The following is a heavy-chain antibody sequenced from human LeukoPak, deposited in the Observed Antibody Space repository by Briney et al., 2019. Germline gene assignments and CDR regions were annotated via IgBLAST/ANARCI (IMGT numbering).Heavy chain of an antibody. D-gene: IGHD2-15*01. CDR1: GYTLTEFS. V-gene: IGHV1-24*01. Sequence: ASVKVSCKVSGYTLTEFSMHWVRQAPGKGLEWMGGFDPEDGETIYAQELQGRVTMTKDTSTDTAYMELSSLRSDDTAVYYCARKFIYCSGGSCYEDQYYMDVWGKGTTVTVSS. CDR3: ARKFIYCSGGSCYEDQYYMDV. CDR2: FDPEDGET. J-gene: IGHJ6*03.